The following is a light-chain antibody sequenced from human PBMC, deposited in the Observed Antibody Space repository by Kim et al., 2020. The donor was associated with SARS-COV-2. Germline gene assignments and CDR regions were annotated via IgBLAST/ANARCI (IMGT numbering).Light chain of an antibody. CDR1: SGDFDGYNY. V-gene: IGLV2-8*01. CDR2: EGS. J-gene: IGLJ1*01. Sequence: GSPGTSSTISCTGTSGDFDGYNYVSWYQQHPGKAPNLMIYEGSTRPSEVPDRFSGCKSGNTASLTVSGLQAEDEADYYCSACTAKVFGTGTKVTVL. CDR3: SACTAKV.